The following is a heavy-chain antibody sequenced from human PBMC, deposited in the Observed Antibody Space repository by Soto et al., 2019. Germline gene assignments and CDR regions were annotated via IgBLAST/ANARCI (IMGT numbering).Heavy chain of an antibody. CDR1: GFTFSSYA. V-gene: IGHV3-23*01. J-gene: IGHJ4*02. D-gene: IGHD3-10*01. Sequence: VGSLRLSCAASGFTFSSYAMSWVRQAPGKGLEWVSAISGSGGSTYYADSVKGRFTISRDNSKNTLYLQMNSLRAEDTAVYYCAKGYVVPPLFDYWGQGTLVTVSS. CDR3: AKGYVVPPLFDY. CDR2: ISGSGGST.